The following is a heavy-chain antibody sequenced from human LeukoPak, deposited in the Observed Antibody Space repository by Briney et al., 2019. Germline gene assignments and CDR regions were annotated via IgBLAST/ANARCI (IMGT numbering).Heavy chain of an antibody. J-gene: IGHJ4*02. Sequence: PGGSLRLSCVGSGSMFSNYWMSWVRQAPGKGLEWVANINKDGSVAYSADSLKGRFTISRDNSKNTLYLQMNSLRAEDTAVYYCAREAPDTAAYYFDYWGQGTLVTVSS. CDR3: AREAPDTAAYYFDY. CDR1: GSMFSNYW. D-gene: IGHD5-18*01. CDR2: INKDGSVA. V-gene: IGHV3-7*01.